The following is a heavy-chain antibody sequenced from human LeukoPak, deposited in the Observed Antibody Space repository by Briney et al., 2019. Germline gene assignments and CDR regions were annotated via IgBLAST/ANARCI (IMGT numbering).Heavy chain of an antibody. J-gene: IGHJ4*02. CDR3: TTGITMVRGVIHLIDY. V-gene: IGHV3-15*01. CDR2: IKSKTDGGTT. Sequence: GGSLRLSCAASGFTFSNAWMSWVRQAPGKALEWVGRIKSKTDGGTTDYAAPVKGRFTISRDDSKNTLYLQMNSLKTEDTAVYYCTTGITMVRGVIHLIDYWGQGTLVTVSS. D-gene: IGHD3-10*01. CDR1: GFTFSNAW.